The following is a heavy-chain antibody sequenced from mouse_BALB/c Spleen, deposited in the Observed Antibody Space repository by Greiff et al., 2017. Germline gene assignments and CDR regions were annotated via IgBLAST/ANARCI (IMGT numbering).Heavy chain of an antibody. Sequence: QVHVKQSGAELVKPGASVKLSCKASGYTFTSYWMHWVKQRPGQGLEWIGEINPSNGRTNYNEKFKSKATLTVDKSSSTAYMQLSSLTSEDSAVYYCAREGLRRDLAYWGQGTLVTVSA. V-gene: IGHV1S81*02. CDR2: INPSNGRT. CDR3: AREGLRRDLAY. D-gene: IGHD2-4*01. CDR1: GYTFTSYW. J-gene: IGHJ3*01.